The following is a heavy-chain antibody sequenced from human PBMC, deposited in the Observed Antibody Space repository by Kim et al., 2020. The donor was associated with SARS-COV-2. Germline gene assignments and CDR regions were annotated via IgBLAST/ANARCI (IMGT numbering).Heavy chain of an antibody. CDR2: INTNTGNP. J-gene: IGHJ4*02. CDR3: ARDGDYAGGHFDY. CDR1: GYTFNSYA. Sequence: ASVKVSCKASGYTFNSYAMNWVRQAPGQGLEWMGWINTNTGNPTYAQGFTGRFVFSLYTSVSTAYLEISSLKAEDTALYYCARDGDYAGGHFDYWGQGTLVTVSS. V-gene: IGHV7-4-1*02. D-gene: IGHD4-17*01.